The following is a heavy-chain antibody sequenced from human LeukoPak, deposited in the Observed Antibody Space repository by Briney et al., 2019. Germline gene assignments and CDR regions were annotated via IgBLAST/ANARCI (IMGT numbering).Heavy chain of an antibody. V-gene: IGHV3-30-3*01. CDR3: ARTRVVATLRDAFDI. J-gene: IGHJ3*02. CDR2: ISYDGSNK. CDR1: GFTFSSYA. Sequence: PGGSLRLSCAASGFTFSSYAMRWVRQAPGKGLEWVAVISYDGSNKYYADSVKGRFTISRDNSKNTLYLQMNSLRAEDTAVYYCARTRVVATLRDAFDIWGQGTMVTVSS. D-gene: IGHD5-12*01.